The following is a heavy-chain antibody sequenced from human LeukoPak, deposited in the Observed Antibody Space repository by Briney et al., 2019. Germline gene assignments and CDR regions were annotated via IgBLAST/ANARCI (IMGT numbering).Heavy chain of an antibody. CDR1: GFTFSSYN. CDR3: AREELSY. J-gene: IGHJ4*02. CDR2: ISRSSNYI. V-gene: IGHV3-21*01. Sequence: GGSLRLSCAASGFTFSSYNMNWVRQAPGKGLEWVSSISRSSNYIYYADSVKGRFTISRDNAKNSLYLQMNSLRAEDTAVYYCAREELSYWGQGTLVTVSS. D-gene: IGHD1-26*01.